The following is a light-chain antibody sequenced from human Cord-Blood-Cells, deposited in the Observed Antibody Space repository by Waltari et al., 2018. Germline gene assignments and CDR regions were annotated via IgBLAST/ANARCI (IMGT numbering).Light chain of an antibody. CDR1: QSVLYSSNNKNY. J-gene: IGKJ2*01. CDR2: CAS. CDR3: QQYYSTPYT. Sequence: DIVMTQSPDSLAVSLGERATINCKSSQSVLYSSNNKNYLAWYQQKPGQPPKLLIYCASTRESGVPDRVSGSGSGTDFTLTISSLQAEDFAVYYCQQYYSTPYTFGQGTKLEIK. V-gene: IGKV4-1*01.